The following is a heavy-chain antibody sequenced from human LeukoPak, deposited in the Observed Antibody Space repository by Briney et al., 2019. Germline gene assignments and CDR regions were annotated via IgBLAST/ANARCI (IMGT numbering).Heavy chain of an antibody. CDR3: ARVGIQAVAGYNWFDP. Sequence: GASVKVSCRASGYTFTSYAMNWVRQAPGQGLEWMGWINTNTGNPTYAQGFTGRFVFSLDTSVSTAYLQISSLKAEDTAVYYCARVGIQAVAGYNWFDPWGQGTLVTVSS. V-gene: IGHV7-4-1*02. CDR2: INTNTGNP. CDR1: GYTFTSYA. J-gene: IGHJ5*02. D-gene: IGHD6-19*01.